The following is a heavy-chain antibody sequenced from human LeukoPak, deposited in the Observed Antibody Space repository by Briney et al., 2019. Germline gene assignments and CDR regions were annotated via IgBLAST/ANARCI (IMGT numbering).Heavy chain of an antibody. CDR3: AKSPLGDPTYYFDY. D-gene: IGHD4-17*01. J-gene: IGHJ4*02. V-gene: IGHV3-9*01. CDR2: ISWNSGST. Sequence: PGRSLRLSCAASGLIFDDYAIHWVRQAPGKGLEWVSGISWNSGSTEYADSVKGRFTISRDNSKNTLYLQMNSLRAEDTAVYYCAKSPLGDPTYYFDYWGQGTLVTVSS. CDR1: GLIFDDYA.